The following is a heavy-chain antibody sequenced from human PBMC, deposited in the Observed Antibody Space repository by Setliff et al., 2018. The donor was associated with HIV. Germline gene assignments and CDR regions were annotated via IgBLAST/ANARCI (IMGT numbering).Heavy chain of an antibody. J-gene: IGHJ4*02. CDR1: GFTFSSHW. D-gene: IGHD3-9*01. CDR2: IKQDGSEK. CDR3: AKSPPDYDILTGWPEYFDY. V-gene: IGHV3-7*01. Sequence: LRLSCAASGFTFSSHWMSWIRQAPGKGLEWVASIKQDGSEKYYADSVKGRFTISRDNAKNSLYLQMNSLRAEDTAVYYCAKSPPDYDILTGWPEYFDYWGQGTLVTVSS.